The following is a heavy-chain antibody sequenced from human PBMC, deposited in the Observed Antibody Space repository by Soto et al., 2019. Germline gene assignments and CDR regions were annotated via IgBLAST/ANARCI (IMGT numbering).Heavy chain of an antibody. CDR2: IWYDGSDK. CDR3: ARGEYYDILTGYRTGLDAFDI. J-gene: IGHJ3*02. V-gene: IGHV3-33*01. Sequence: GGSLRLSCATSGFPFSSYGMHWVRQAPGKGLEWVAVIWYDGSDKYYADSVKGRFTISRDNSKNTLYLQMNSLRAEDTAVYYCARGEYYDILTGYRTGLDAFDIWGQGTMVTV. CDR1: GFPFSSYG. D-gene: IGHD3-9*01.